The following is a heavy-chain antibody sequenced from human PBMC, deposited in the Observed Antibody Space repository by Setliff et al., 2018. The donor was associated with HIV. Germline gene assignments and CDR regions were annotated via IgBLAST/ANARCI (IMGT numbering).Heavy chain of an antibody. J-gene: IGHJ6*04. CDR1: GGSFSGYY. V-gene: IGHV4-34*11. D-gene: IGHD3-10*01. CDR3: TRRGADSYYPRPLDV. Sequence: SETLSLTCAVYGGSFSGYYWNWIRQPPGKGLEWIGYIFYSGSTNYNPSLKSRVTISVDTSKNQFSLRLNSVTAADTAIYYCTRRGADSYYPRPLDVWGKGTTVTVSS. CDR2: IFYSGST.